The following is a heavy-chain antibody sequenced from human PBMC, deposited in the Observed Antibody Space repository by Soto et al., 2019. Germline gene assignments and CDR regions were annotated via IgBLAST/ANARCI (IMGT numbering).Heavy chain of an antibody. CDR3: ARGPLRIAAVNWFAP. D-gene: IGHD6-13*01. CDR2: INAGNGNT. Sequence: ASVKVSCKASGYTFTSYAMHWVRQAPGQRLEWMGWINAGNGNTKYSQKFQGRVTITRDTSASTAYMELSSLRYEDTAVYYCARGPLRIAAVNWFAPWGQGTLVTVSS. V-gene: IGHV1-3*01. CDR1: GYTFTSYA. J-gene: IGHJ5*02.